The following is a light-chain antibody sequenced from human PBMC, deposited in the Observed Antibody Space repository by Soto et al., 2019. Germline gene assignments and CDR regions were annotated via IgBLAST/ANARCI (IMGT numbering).Light chain of an antibody. J-gene: IGLJ1*01. CDR3: NSYTSSSTLV. Sequence: QSVLTQPASVSGSPGQSITISCTGTSSDVGGYNYVSWYQQHPGKAPKLMIFEVSNRPSGVSYRFSGSKSGNTASLTISGLQAEDEADYYCNSYTSSSTLVFGTGTKVTVL. CDR1: SSDVGGYNY. CDR2: EVS. V-gene: IGLV2-14*01.